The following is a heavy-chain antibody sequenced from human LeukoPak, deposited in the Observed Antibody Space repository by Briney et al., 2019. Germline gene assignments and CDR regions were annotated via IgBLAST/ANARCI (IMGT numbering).Heavy chain of an antibody. Sequence: GGSLRLSCAASGFIFSTYWMHWFRLAPGKGLVWVSRINSDGSSSSYADFVKDRFTVSRDNAKNSLYLQMNSLRAEDTALYYCAKDQKYSYGYLSFDYWGQGTLVTVSS. D-gene: IGHD5-18*01. V-gene: IGHV3-74*01. CDR2: INSDGSSS. J-gene: IGHJ4*02. CDR3: AKDQKYSYGYLSFDY. CDR1: GFIFSTYW.